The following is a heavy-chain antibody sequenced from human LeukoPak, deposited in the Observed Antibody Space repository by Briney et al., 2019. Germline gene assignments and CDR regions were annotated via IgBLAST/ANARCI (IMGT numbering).Heavy chain of an antibody. D-gene: IGHD3-3*01. J-gene: IGHJ4*02. Sequence: PGGSLRLSCAASGFTFSSYSMNWVRQPPGKGLEWVSYIGSSSSSIYYADSVKGRFTISRDNAKNSLYLQMYSLRDEDTAVYYCARALGLEIDYWGQGTLVTVSS. CDR3: ARALGLEIDY. V-gene: IGHV3-48*02. CDR1: GFTFSSYS. CDR2: IGSSSSSI.